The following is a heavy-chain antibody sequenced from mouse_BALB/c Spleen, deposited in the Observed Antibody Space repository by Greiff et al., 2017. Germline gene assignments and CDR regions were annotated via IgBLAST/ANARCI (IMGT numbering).Heavy chain of an antibody. J-gene: IGHJ2*01. V-gene: IGHV3-6*02. CDR2: ISYDGSN. Sequence: DVQLQESGPGLVKPSQSLSLTCSVTGYSITSGYYWNWIRQFPGNKLEWMGYISYDGSNNYNPSLKNRISITRDTSKNQFFLKLNSVTTEDTATYSCASGPSAGYFDYWGQGTTLTVSS. CDR1: GYSITSGYY. CDR3: ASGPSAGYFDY.